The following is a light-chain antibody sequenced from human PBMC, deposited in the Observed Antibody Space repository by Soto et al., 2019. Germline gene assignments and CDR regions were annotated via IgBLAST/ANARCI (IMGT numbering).Light chain of an antibody. V-gene: IGLV2-8*01. CDR1: SNDVGGYGY. CDR3: SSYTGGNPSYG. CDR2: EVT. J-gene: IGLJ1*01. Sequence: QSVLTWPPSASESPGQSVSSSCTVTSNDVGGYGYVSWYQQHPGKAPKLMIYEVTIRPSGVSDRCSGSNTGNTASLTVSGHQAEDEADYYCSSYTGGNPSYGCGTGSKVTVL.